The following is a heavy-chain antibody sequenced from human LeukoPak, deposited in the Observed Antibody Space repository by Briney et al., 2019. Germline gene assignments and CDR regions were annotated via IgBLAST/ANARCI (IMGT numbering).Heavy chain of an antibody. CDR2: VSTGGSTT. V-gene: IGHV3-23*01. CDR3: AKEGVISETFDC. Sequence: GGSLRLSCVASGFKFSHYAIHWVRQAPGKGLEWVSLVSTGGSTTYYANSVRGRFTVSRDNAKDSVFPQLNSLRAEDTAIYYCAKEGVISETFDCWGQGVLVTVSS. J-gene: IGHJ4*02. D-gene: IGHD2-21*01. CDR1: GFKFSHYA.